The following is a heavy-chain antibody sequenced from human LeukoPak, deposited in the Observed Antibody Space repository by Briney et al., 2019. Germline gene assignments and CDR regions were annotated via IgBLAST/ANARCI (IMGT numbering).Heavy chain of an antibody. CDR3: ASDRGGGSYDSGAFDI. CDR1: GGTFSRYA. D-gene: IGHD1-26*01. J-gene: IGHJ3*02. CDR2: IIPIFGTA. V-gene: IGHV1-69*05. Sequence: ASVKVSCKASGGTFSRYAISWVRQAPGQGLEWMGVIIPIFGTANYAQKFQGRVTITTDESTSTAYMELSSLRSEDTAVYYCASDRGGGSYDSGAFDIWGQGTMVTVSS.